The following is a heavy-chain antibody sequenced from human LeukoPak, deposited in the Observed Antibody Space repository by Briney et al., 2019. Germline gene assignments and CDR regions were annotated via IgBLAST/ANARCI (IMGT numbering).Heavy chain of an antibody. D-gene: IGHD6-13*01. Sequence: ASVKLSCTASGYTFTSYGITWVRQAPGQGLDWMGSISAYSGNTNYAQKLQGRVTMTTDTSTRTAYMELRSLRSDDTAVYYCARTGYSSSWYDAEYFHHWGQGTLVAVSS. V-gene: IGHV1-18*01. CDR3: ARTGYSSSWYDAEYFHH. CDR1: GYTFTSYG. J-gene: IGHJ1*01. CDR2: ISAYSGNT.